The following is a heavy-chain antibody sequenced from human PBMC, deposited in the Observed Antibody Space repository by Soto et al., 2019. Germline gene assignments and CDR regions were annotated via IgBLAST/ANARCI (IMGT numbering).Heavy chain of an antibody. J-gene: IGHJ2*01. CDR2: ISWNSGSI. V-gene: IGHV3-9*01. D-gene: IGHD1-26*01. CDR3: ANESGSYYWYFEL. Sequence: EVQLVESGGGLVKPGRSLILSCAASGFTFDDYAMHWVRQAPGKGLEWVSGISWNSGSIGYADSVKGRFNISIDNAKNSLYLQMKSLRDEDTALYYCANESGSYYWYFELWGRGTLVTVSS. CDR1: GFTFDDYA.